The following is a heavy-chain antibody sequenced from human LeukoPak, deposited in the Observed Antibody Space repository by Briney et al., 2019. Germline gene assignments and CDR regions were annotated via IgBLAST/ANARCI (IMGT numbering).Heavy chain of an antibody. CDR1: GGSFSGYY. Sequence: SETLSLTCAVYGGSFSGYYWSWIRQPPGKGLEWIGEINHSGSTNYNPSLKSRVTISVGTSKKQFSLRLSSVTAADTAVYFCARSGYAFGADAFDIWGQGTTVAVS. J-gene: IGHJ3*02. CDR2: INHSGST. CDR3: ARSGYAFGADAFDI. V-gene: IGHV4-34*01. D-gene: IGHD3-16*01.